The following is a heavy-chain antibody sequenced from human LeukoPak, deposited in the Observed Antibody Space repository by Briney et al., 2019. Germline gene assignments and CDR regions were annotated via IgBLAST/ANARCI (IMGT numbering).Heavy chain of an antibody. V-gene: IGHV4-39*01. Sequence: SETLSLTCTVSGGSIRSSYYYWGWIRQPPGKGLEWIGSIYYSGSTYYNPSLKSRVTISVDTSKNQFSLKLSSVTAADTAVYYCARHPLYFYDSSGYSGIDYWGQGTLVTVSS. CDR3: ARHPLYFYDSSGYSGIDY. D-gene: IGHD3-22*01. CDR2: IYYSGST. J-gene: IGHJ4*02. CDR1: GGSIRSSYYY.